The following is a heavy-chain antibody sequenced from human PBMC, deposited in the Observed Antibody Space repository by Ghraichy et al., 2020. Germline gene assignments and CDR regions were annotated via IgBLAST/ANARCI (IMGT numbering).Heavy chain of an antibody. CDR1: GFTFSSYA. J-gene: IGHJ6*03. D-gene: IGHD3-3*01. CDR2: ISSNGGST. CDR3: ARDLWSGFAYYYYMDV. Sequence: GSLRLSCAASGFTFSSYAMHWVRQAPGKGLEYVSAISSNGGSTYYANSVKGRFTISRDNSKNTLYLQMGSLRAEDMAVYYCARDLWSGFAYYYYMDVWGKGTTVTVSS. V-gene: IGHV3-64*01.